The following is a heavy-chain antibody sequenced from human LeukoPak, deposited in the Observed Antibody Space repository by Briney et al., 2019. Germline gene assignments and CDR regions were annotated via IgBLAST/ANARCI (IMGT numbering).Heavy chain of an antibody. Sequence: PSETLSLTCTVSGGSVSSGSYYWSWIRQPPGKGLEWIGYIYYSGSTNYNPSLKSRVTISVDTSKNQFSLELSSVTAADTAVYYCARDRSSSGYCSSTSCYDDAFDIWGQGTMVTVSS. V-gene: IGHV4-61*01. D-gene: IGHD2-2*03. CDR2: IYYSGST. CDR1: GGSVSSGSYY. J-gene: IGHJ3*02. CDR3: ARDRSSSGYCSSTSCYDDAFDI.